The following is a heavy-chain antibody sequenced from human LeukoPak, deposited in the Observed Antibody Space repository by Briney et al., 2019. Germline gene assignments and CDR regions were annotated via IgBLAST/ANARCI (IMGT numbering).Heavy chain of an antibody. Sequence: GGSLRLSCEASGFTVSNSYITWVRQAPGKGLEWVSCISSGSSYIYYADSVKGRFTISRDNAKNSLYLQMNSLRAEDTAVYYCTRDSGDYYDNSGYPFDYWGQGTLVTVSS. CDR2: ISSGSSYI. CDR3: TRDSGDYYDNSGYPFDY. V-gene: IGHV3-21*01. CDR1: GFTVSNSY. D-gene: IGHD3-22*01. J-gene: IGHJ4*02.